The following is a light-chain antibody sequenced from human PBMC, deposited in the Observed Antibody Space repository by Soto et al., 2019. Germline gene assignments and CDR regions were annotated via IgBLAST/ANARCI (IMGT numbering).Light chain of an antibody. CDR2: KAS. J-gene: IGKJ5*01. Sequence: DIQMTQSPSTLSASVGDGVTITCRASQSISSWLAWYQQKPGKAPKLLIYKASSLESGVPSRFSGSGSGTEFTLTFSSLQPDDFATYYCKQYNSYSYTFGQGTRLEIK. CDR3: KQYNSYSYT. V-gene: IGKV1-5*03. CDR1: QSISSW.